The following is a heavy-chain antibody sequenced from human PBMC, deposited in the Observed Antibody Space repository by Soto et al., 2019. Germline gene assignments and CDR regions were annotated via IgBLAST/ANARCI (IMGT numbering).Heavy chain of an antibody. J-gene: IGHJ4*02. CDR2: ISGSGGST. CDR3: AKAPSSGGFLEWLPEYYFDY. D-gene: IGHD3-3*01. V-gene: IGHV3-23*01. Sequence: EVQLLESGGGLVQPGGSLRLSYAASGFTFSSYAMSWVRQAPGKGLEWVSAISGSGGSTYYADSVKGRFTISRDNSKNTLYLQMNSLRAEDTAVYYCAKAPSSGGFLEWLPEYYFDYWGQGTLVTVSS. CDR1: GFTFSSYA.